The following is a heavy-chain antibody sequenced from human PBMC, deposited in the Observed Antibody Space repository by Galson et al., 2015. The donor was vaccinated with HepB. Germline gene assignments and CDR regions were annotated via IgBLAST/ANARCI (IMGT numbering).Heavy chain of an antibody. CDR2: IKSKTAGGVT. CDR3: TTDPGSSWHRY. CDR1: GFTLSNAW. Sequence: SLRPSCAASGFTLSNAWMNWVRQAPGEGLECVGRIKSKTAGGVTDYAAPVKGRFTISRDDSKNTVYLQMNSLKIEDAAVYYCTTDPGSSWHRYRGQGTLVTVSS. J-gene: IGHJ4*02. D-gene: IGHD2-2*01. V-gene: IGHV3-15*07.